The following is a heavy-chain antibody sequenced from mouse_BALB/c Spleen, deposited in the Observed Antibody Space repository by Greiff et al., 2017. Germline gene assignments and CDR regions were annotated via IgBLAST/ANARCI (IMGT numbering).Heavy chain of an antibody. D-gene: IGHD2-4*01. CDR3: ARDLITFAY. V-gene: IGHV5-6-3*01. CDR2: INSNGGST. CDR1: GFTFSSYG. J-gene: IGHJ3*01. Sequence: EVKLVESGGGLVQPGGSLKLSCAASGFTFSSYGMSWVRQTPDKRLELVATINSNGGSTYYPDSVKGRFTISRDNAKNTLYPKMSSLKSEDTAMYYCARDLITFAYWGQGTLVTVSA.